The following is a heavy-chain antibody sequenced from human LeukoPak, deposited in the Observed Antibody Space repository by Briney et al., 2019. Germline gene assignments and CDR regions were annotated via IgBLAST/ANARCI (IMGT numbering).Heavy chain of an antibody. CDR3: AKDRDSGSGYYTWGLFDA. Sequence: GGSLRLSCAVSGFTFRTYWMHWVRQVPGEGLVWVSRINEDGSITNYADSVKGRFSISRDNAENTLYLQMNSLRAEDTAVYYCAKDRDSGSGYYTWGLFDAWGQGTLVTVSS. CDR1: GFTFRTYW. D-gene: IGHD3-10*01. V-gene: IGHV3-74*01. CDR2: INEDGSIT. J-gene: IGHJ5*02.